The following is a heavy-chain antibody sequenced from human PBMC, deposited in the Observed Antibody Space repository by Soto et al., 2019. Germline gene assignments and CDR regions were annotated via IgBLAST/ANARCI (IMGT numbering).Heavy chain of an antibody. V-gene: IGHV4-30-2*01. J-gene: IGHJ4*02. CDR1: AGSTSRGGYS. D-gene: IGHD2-15*01. CDR2: IYHSGST. Sequence: NRSLTSAGSAGSTSRGGYSWSWIRQPPGKGLEWIGYIYHSGSTYYNPSLKSRVTISVDRSKNQFSLKLSSVTAADTAVYFCARVLHYWGQGTLVTVS. CDR3: ARVLHY.